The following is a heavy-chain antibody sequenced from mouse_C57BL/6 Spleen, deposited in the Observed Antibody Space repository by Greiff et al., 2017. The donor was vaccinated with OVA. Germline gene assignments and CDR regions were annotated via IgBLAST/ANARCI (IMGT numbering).Heavy chain of an antibody. CDR3: ARDTGHYFDY. CDR2: ISDGGSYT. CDR1: GFTFSSYA. Sequence: EVKLMESGGGLVKPGGSLTLSCAASGFTFSSYAMSWVRQTPEKRLEWVATISDGGSYTYYPDNVKGRFTISRDNAKNNLYLQMSHLKSEDTAMYYCARDTGHYFDYWGQGTTLTVSS. V-gene: IGHV5-4*01. J-gene: IGHJ2*01.